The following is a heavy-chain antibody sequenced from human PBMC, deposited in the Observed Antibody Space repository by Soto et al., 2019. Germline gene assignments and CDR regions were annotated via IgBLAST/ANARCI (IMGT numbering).Heavy chain of an antibody. V-gene: IGHV3-23*05. CDR3: VRDLNYKFFFDR. Sequence: EGQVVESGGDLVQPGDSLTISCAASGFTFSTYAMSWVRQAPGKGLEWVSGIHKTGTITFYADSVKGRFTISRDNSKNTLYLHMRSLRDGDTAVYYCVRDLNYKFFFDRWGQGTLVTVSS. CDR2: IHKTGTIT. CDR1: GFTFSTYA. J-gene: IGHJ4*02. D-gene: IGHD3-10*01.